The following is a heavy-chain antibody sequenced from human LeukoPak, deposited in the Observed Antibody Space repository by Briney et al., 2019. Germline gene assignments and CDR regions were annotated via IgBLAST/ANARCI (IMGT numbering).Heavy chain of an antibody. V-gene: IGHV4-4*07. J-gene: IGHJ3*02. CDR1: GGSISSYY. CDR2: IYTSGST. Sequence: SETLSLTCTVSGGSISSYYWSWIRQPAGKGLEWIGRIYTSGSTNYNPSLKSRVTMSVDTSKNQFSLRLSSVTAADTAVYSCARRACSGGSCYSQRGAFDIWGQGTMVTVSS. D-gene: IGHD2-15*01. CDR3: ARRACSGGSCYSQRGAFDI.